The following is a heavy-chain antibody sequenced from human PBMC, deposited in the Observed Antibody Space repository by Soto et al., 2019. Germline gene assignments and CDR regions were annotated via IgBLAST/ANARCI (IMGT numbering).Heavy chain of an antibody. V-gene: IGHV3-15*01. CDR1: GFTFSNAW. Sequence: GGSLRLSCAGDGFTFSNAWMTWVRQAPGKGLEWVGRIKSKSDGGTIDYGAPVKGRFTISRDDSGNTLYLQMNSLKTEDTAVYYCSTLTSNWSDFDYWGQGTLVTVSS. J-gene: IGHJ4*02. D-gene: IGHD6-13*01. CDR2: IKSKSDGGTI. CDR3: STLTSNWSDFDY.